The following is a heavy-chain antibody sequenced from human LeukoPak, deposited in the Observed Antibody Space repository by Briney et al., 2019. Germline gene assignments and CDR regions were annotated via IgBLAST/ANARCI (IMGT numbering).Heavy chain of an antibody. CDR2: ISGSGGST. Sequence: GGSLRLSCAASGFTFSSYAMSWVRQAPGKGLEWVSAISGSGGSTYYADSVKGRFTISRDNSKNTLYLQMNSLRAEDTAVYYCARTSGGGDYVWGSYRYTTPFDYWGQGTLVTVSS. V-gene: IGHV3-23*01. D-gene: IGHD3-16*02. CDR1: GFTFSSYA. CDR3: ARTSGGGDYVWGSYRYTTPFDY. J-gene: IGHJ4*02.